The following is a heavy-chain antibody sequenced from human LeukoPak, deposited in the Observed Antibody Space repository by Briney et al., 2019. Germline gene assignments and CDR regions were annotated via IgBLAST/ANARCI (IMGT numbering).Heavy chain of an antibody. J-gene: IGHJ3*02. CDR1: GGIFSTYA. Sequence: ALKVSCKASGGIFSTYAINWVRQAPGQGLEWMGRIIPILHHANYAQKFRDSVTITADESTSSAYMDLSSLRSEDTAVYYCAKGRGSDAFDIWGQGTVVTVSS. V-gene: IGHV1-69*11. CDR3: AKGRGSDAFDI. CDR2: IIPILHHA.